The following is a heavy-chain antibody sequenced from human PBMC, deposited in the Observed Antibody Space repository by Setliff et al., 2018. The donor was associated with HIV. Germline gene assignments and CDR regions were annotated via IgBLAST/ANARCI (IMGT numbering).Heavy chain of an antibody. Sequence: PSETLSLTCTVSGGSISSYYWSWIRQPPGTGLEWIGSFYHSTTYYNPSLKSRVTISVDTSKNQFSLHLTSVTAADTAVYYCARLGYSGSLVGAFDIWGQGTMVTVSS. CDR3: ARLGYSGSLVGAFDI. CDR2: FYHSTT. V-gene: IGHV4-59*08. J-gene: IGHJ3*02. D-gene: IGHD1-26*01. CDR1: GGSISSYY.